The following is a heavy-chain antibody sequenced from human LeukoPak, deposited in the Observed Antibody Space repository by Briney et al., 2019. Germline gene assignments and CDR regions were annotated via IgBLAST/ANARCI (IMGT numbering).Heavy chain of an antibody. CDR3: AREGQNPAFDI. J-gene: IGHJ3*02. CDR1: GGSISSGGYY. Sequence: SQTLSLTCTVSGGSISSGGYYWSWIRQPPGKGLEWIGYIYHSGSTYYNPSLKSRVTISVDRSKNQFSLKLSSVTAADTAVYYCAREGQNPAFDIWGQGTMVTVSS. D-gene: IGHD1-14*01. V-gene: IGHV4-30-2*01. CDR2: IYHSGST.